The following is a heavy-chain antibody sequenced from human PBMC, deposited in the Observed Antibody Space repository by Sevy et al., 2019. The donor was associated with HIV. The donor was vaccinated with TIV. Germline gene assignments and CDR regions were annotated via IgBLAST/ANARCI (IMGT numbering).Heavy chain of an antibody. CDR3: AKDIGKSGYDYYFDY. CDR1: GFTFDDYA. CDR2: ISWNSGSI. V-gene: IGHV3-9*01. Sequence: GGCLRLSCAASGFTFDDYAMHWVRQAPGKGLEWVSGISWNSGSIGYADSVKGRFTISRDNAKNSLYLQMNSLRAEDTALYYCAKDIGKSGYDYYFDYWGQGTLVTVSS. D-gene: IGHD5-12*01. J-gene: IGHJ4*02.